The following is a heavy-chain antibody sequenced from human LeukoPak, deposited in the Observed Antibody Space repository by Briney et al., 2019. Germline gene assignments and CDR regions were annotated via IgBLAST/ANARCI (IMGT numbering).Heavy chain of an antibody. CDR2: IYWDDDK. V-gene: IGHV2-5*02. J-gene: IGHJ4*02. D-gene: IGHD5-18*01. CDR1: GFSLSTRGMG. CDR3: AHSTAMVTNDYFDY. Sequence: ASGPTLVNPTQTLTLTCTFSGFSLSTRGMGVGWIRQPPVKALEWLALIYWDDDKRYSPSLKSRLTITKDTSKNQVVLTMTNMDPVDTATYYCAHSTAMVTNDYFDYWGQGTLVTVSS.